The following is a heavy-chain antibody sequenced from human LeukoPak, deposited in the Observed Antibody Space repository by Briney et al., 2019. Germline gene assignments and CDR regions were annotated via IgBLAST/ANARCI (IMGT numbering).Heavy chain of an antibody. Sequence: GGSLRLSCTASGFSFSDYYMSWLRQTPGKGLEWISYISGSTSSNYTAYSDSVKGRFTISRDNAKNSLYLQMKNLRPEDTAIYYCARLSGDYWGQGILVSVSS. V-gene: IGHV3-11*06. CDR2: ISGSTSSN. CDR3: ARLSGDY. J-gene: IGHJ4*02. D-gene: IGHD2/OR15-2a*01. CDR1: GFSFSDYY.